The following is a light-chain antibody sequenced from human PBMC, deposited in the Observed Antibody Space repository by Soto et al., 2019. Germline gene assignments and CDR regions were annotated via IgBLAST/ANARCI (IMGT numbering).Light chain of an antibody. CDR3: SSYAGSNNWV. Sequence: QSALTQPPSASGSPGQSLTISCTGTSSDVGGYNYVSWYQQHPDKAPKLMIYEVSERPSGVPDRFSGSKSGNTASLTVSGLQAEDEANYYCSSYAGSNNWVFGGGTKLTV. CDR1: SSDVGGYNY. CDR2: EVS. J-gene: IGLJ3*02. V-gene: IGLV2-8*01.